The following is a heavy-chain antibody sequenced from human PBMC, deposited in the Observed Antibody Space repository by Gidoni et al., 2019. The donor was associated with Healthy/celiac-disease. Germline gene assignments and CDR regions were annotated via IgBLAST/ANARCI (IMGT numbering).Heavy chain of an antibody. D-gene: IGHD6-13*01. Sequence: QVQLQQWGAGLLKPSETLSLTCAVYGGSFSGYYWSWIRQPPGKGLEGIGEINHSGSTNYNPSLKSRVTISVDTSKNQFSLKLSSVTAADTAVYYCARTRQLANWFDPWGQGTLVTVSS. J-gene: IGHJ5*02. CDR2: INHSGST. CDR1: GGSFSGYY. V-gene: IGHV4-34*01. CDR3: ARTRQLANWFDP.